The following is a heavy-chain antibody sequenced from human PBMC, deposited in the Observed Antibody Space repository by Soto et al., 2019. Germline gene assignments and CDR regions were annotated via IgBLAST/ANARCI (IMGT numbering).Heavy chain of an antibody. Sequence: PSETLSLTCTVSGGSISSRSYYWGWIRQPPGKGLEWIGYIYYSGSTNYNPSLKSRVTISVDTSKNQFSPKLSSVTAADTAVYYCARAKAPLYSSSWYWFDPWGQGTLVTVSS. CDR2: IYYSGST. CDR1: GGSISSRSYY. J-gene: IGHJ5*02. V-gene: IGHV4-61*05. D-gene: IGHD6-13*01. CDR3: ARAKAPLYSSSWYWFDP.